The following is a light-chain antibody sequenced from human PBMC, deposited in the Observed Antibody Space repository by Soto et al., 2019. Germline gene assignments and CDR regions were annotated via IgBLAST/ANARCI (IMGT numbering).Light chain of an antibody. CDR1: QSISSY. V-gene: IGKV1-39*01. J-gene: IGKJ5*01. Sequence: DIQMTHSPSTLSASVVDRVTITCRASQSISSYLNWYQQKPGKAPKLLIYAASSLQSGVPSRFSGSGSGTDFTHTISSLQPEDFATYYCQQSYSTLITFGQGTRLEIK. CDR2: AAS. CDR3: QQSYSTLIT.